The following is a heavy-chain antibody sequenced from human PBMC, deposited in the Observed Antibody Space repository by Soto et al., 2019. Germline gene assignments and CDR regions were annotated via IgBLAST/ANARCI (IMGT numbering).Heavy chain of an antibody. J-gene: IGHJ3*02. CDR3: ARESDRTMIGGDAFDI. CDR2: IYYSGST. V-gene: IGHV4-31*03. CDR1: GGSISSGGYY. Sequence: QVQLQESGPGLVKPSQTLSLTCTVSGGSISSGGYYWSWIRQHPGKGLEWIGYIYYSGSTYYNPTLKSRVTISVDTSKNQFSLKLSSVTAADTAVYYCARESDRTMIGGDAFDIWGQGTMVTVSS. D-gene: IGHD3-22*01.